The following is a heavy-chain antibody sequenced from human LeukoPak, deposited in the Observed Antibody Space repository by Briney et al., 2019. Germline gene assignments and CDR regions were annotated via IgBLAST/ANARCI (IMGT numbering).Heavy chain of an antibody. J-gene: IGHJ4*02. CDR2: TYYRSKWST. Sequence: SQTLSLTCAISGDSVSSNSAAWNWIRQSPSRGLEWLGRTYYRSKWSTYYAVSVKSRISINRDTSKNQISLQLNSVTPEDTAVYYCARSTGPIDCWGQGTLVTVSS. D-gene: IGHD1-1*01. CDR3: ARSTGPIDC. CDR1: GDSVSSNSAA. V-gene: IGHV6-1*01.